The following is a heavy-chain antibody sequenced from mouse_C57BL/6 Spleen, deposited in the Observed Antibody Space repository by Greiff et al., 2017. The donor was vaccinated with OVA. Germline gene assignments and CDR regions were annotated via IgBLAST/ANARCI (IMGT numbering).Heavy chain of an antibody. V-gene: IGHV5-12*01. CDR1: GFTFSDYY. Sequence: DVMLVESGGGLVQPGGSLKLSCAASGFTFSDYYMYWVRQTPEKRLEWVAYISNGGGSTYYPDTVKGRFTFSRDNAKNPLYLEMSRLKSEDTARYYCARHRDYYCSSYVGWYYDVWGTAPTVSFSS. J-gene: IGHJ1*03. CDR2: ISNGGGST. D-gene: IGHD1-1*01. CDR3: ARHRDYYCSSYVGWYYDV.